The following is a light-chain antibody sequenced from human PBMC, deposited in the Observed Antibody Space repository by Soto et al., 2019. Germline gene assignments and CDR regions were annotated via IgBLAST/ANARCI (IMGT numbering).Light chain of an antibody. V-gene: IGKV1-33*01. J-gene: IGKJ4*01. Sequence: DILMTQSLPTLPASVGDRATITCQARQDIDNYLSWYQQKPGKVPKLLIFEASNLETGVPSRFSGSGSGTDFTFTISSLEAEDIATYYCQQDDNLPLTFGGGTKVDIK. CDR2: EAS. CDR1: QDIDNY. CDR3: QQDDNLPLT.